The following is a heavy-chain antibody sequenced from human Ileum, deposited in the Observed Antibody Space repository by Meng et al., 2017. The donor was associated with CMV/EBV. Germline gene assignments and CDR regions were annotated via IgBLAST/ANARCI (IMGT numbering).Heavy chain of an antibody. Sequence: QVQLQESGPGLVKPSETLSLTCTVSGCSVNDYYWSWIRQPDGKGLEWIGRFYSSDTYNYHPSLDSRVTMSLDTSKNQFSLNLRSMTAADTATYYCARGPGASTREGFDYWGLGTLVTVSS. V-gene: IGHV4-4*07. CDR2: FYSSDTY. J-gene: IGHJ4*02. CDR1: GCSVNDYY. CDR3: ARGPGASTREGFDY. D-gene: IGHD1-26*01.